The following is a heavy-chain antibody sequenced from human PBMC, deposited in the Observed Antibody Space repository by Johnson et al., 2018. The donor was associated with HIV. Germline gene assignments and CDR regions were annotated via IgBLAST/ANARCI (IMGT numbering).Heavy chain of an antibody. V-gene: IGHV3-15*01. CDR3: TTDQGYYGDAFDI. Sequence: VQLVESGGGLVKPWGSLRLSCAASGFTFSNAWMSWVRQAPGKGLEWVGRIKSKTDGGTTDYAAPVKGRFTISRDDSKNTLYLQMNSLKTEDTAVYYCTTDQGYYGDAFDIWGQGTMVTVSS. D-gene: IGHD3-10*01. CDR2: IKSKTDGGTT. CDR1: GFTFSNAW. J-gene: IGHJ3*02.